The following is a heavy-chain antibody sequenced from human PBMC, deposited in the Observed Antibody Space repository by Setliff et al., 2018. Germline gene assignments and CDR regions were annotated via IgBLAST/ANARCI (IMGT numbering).Heavy chain of an antibody. D-gene: IGHD1-26*01. V-gene: IGHV1-18*04. CDR2: ISAYNGNT. J-gene: IGHJ6*03. CDR1: GYTFINFH. CDR3: ARGGTNPYYYYMDV. Sequence: ASVKVSCKSSGYTFINFHLHWVRQAPGQGLEWMGWISAYNGNTNYAQKLQGRVTMTTDTSTSTAYMELRSLRSDDTAVYYCARGGTNPYYYYMDVWGKGTTVTVSS.